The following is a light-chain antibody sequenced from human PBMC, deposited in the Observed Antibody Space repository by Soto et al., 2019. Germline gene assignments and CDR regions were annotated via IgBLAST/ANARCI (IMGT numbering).Light chain of an antibody. J-gene: IGKJ1*01. CDR1: QSVNSNY. Sequence: EIVLTQSPGTLSLSPGERAILSCRASQSVNSNYLAWYQQKPGQSTRLLIYGASSRATGIPDRFSGSGSGTDFTLTISRLEPEDFVVYFCQQDGSSPWTFGQGTKVEIK. CDR3: QQDGSSPWT. CDR2: GAS. V-gene: IGKV3-20*01.